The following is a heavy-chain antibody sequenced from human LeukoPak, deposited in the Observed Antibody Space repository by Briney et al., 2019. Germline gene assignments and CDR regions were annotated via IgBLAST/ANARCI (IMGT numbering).Heavy chain of an antibody. CDR2: INPYSDAT. Sequence: GASVTVSCKAFGYTFTGYFINWVRQAPGQGLEWMGWINPYSDATNYAQKFQGRVAMTRDMSTSTVYMELSSLRSEDTAVYYCARAFGSSSGVIDYWGQGTLVTVSS. J-gene: IGHJ4*02. CDR1: GYTFTGYF. CDR3: ARAFGSSSGVIDY. D-gene: IGHD6-6*01. V-gene: IGHV1-2*02.